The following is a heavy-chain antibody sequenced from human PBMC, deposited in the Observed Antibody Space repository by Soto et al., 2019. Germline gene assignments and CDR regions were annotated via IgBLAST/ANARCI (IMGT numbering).Heavy chain of an antibody. CDR1: GYTFTSYG. J-gene: IGHJ4*02. D-gene: IGHD3-22*01. CDR3: ARGVPYDSSGYWFDY. Sequence: ASVKVSCKASGYTFTSYGISWVRHAPGQGLEWMGWISAYNGNTNYAQKLQGRVTMTTDTSTSTAYMELRSLRSEDTAVYYCARGVPYDSSGYWFDYWGQGTLVTVSS. V-gene: IGHV1-18*01. CDR2: ISAYNGNT.